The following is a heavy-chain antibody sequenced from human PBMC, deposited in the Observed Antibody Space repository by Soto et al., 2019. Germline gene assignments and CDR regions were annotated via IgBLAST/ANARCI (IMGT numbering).Heavy chain of an antibody. CDR1: GGTFSSYA. J-gene: IGHJ4*02. D-gene: IGHD3-22*01. CDR3: ARVNLLHYYDSSGYYYFDY. V-gene: IGHV1-69*13. CDR2: IIPIFGTA. Sequence: GASVKVSCKASGGTFSSYAISWVRQAPGQGLEWMGGIIPIFGTANYAQKFQVRVTITGDEPTSTAYMELSSLRSEETALYYCARVNLLHYYDSSGYYYFDYWGQGPLVTFSS.